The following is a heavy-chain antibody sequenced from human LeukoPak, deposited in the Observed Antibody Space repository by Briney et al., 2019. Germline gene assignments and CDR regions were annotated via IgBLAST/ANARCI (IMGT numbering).Heavy chain of an antibody. Sequence: ASLKVSCTASGYTFTSSGISWVRQAPGQALVWMGWISAYNGNTNYAQKLQGRVTMTTDTSTSTAYMELRSLRSDDTAVYYCASHPRDYGMDVWGQGTTVTVSS. CDR3: ASHPRDYGMDV. V-gene: IGHV1-18*01. CDR2: ISAYNGNT. J-gene: IGHJ6*02. CDR1: GYTFTSSG.